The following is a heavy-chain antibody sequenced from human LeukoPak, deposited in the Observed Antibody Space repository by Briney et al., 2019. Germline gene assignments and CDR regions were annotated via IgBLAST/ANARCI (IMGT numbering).Heavy chain of an antibody. Sequence: GGSLRLSCAASGFTFSDPAIHWVRQASGKGLERVGRIRNKANNYATAYAASVKGRFTISRDDSKNTAYLQMDSLKTEDTAVYYCSFIVGSTGGYGMDVWGQGTTVTVSS. CDR2: IRNKANNYAT. CDR3: SFIVGSTGGYGMDV. J-gene: IGHJ6*02. D-gene: IGHD1-26*01. CDR1: GFTFSDPA. V-gene: IGHV3-73*01.